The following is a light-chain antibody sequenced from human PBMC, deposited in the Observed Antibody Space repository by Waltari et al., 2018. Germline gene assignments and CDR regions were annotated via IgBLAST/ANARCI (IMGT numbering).Light chain of an antibody. J-gene: IGLJ2*01. CDR1: ISDVGSYNL. CDR2: EVN. Sequence: SALTQPASVSGSPGQSITISCTGTISDVGSYNLVSWYQQHPGKAPKLMIYEVNKRPSGVSDRFSGSKSGNTASLTISGLQAEDEADYYFCSHAGSSTLVVFGGGTKLTVL. V-gene: IGLV2-23*02. CDR3: CSHAGSSTLVV.